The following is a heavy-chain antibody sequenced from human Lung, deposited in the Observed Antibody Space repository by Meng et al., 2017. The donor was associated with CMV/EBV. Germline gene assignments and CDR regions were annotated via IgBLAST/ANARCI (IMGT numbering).Heavy chain of an antibody. V-gene: IGHV3-30-3*01. D-gene: IGHD3-22*01. CDR2: ISYDGSNK. CDR1: GFTFNTYA. Sequence: SCAASGFTFNTYAMHWVRQAPGKGLEWVAVISYDGSNKYTADSVQGRLTISRDNSKNNLYLQMNSLTVEDTAVYYCVRDQGGESMIAVLIERFGMDVWXQGTXVTVLL. J-gene: IGHJ6*02. CDR3: VRDQGGESMIAVLIERFGMDV.